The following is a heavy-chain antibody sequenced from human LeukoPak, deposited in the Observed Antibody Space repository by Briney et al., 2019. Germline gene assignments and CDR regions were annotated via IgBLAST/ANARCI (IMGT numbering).Heavy chain of an antibody. CDR1: GGSISSSSYY. D-gene: IGHD3-3*01. CDR3: RLWSTIFGVVINPAMGAFDI. Sequence: PSETLSLTCTVSGGSISSSSYYWGWIRQPPGKGLEWIGSIYYSGSTYYNPSLKSRVTISVDTSKNQFSLKLSSVTAADTAVYYCRLWSTIFGVVINPAMGAFDIWGQGTMVTVSS. V-gene: IGHV4-39*07. J-gene: IGHJ3*02. CDR2: IYYSGST.